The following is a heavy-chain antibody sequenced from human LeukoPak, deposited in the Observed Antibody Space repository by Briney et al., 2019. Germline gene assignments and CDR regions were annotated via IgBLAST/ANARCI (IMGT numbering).Heavy chain of an antibody. CDR1: GYTFMSHG. Sequence: ASVKVSCKAYGYTFMSHGISWVRQAPGQGLEWMGWISGYSSNTNYAQRLQGRVTMTTDTSTTTAYMELRSLRSDDTAVYYCARATGTLGHDGFDIWGQGTMVTVSS. CDR2: ISGYSSNT. J-gene: IGHJ3*02. CDR3: ARATGTLGHDGFDI. D-gene: IGHD2/OR15-2a*01. V-gene: IGHV1-18*01.